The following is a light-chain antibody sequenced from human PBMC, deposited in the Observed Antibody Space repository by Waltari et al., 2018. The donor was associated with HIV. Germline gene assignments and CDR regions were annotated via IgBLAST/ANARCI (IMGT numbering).Light chain of an antibody. CDR3: AAWDDSLNGLWV. J-gene: IGLJ3*02. CDR2: TDN. Sequence: QSVLTQPPSVSGTPGQRVTISCSGASSNLGRHTVNWFQLLPGTAPKLLIYTDNQRPSGVPDRFSGSKSGTSASLAISGLQSEDEADYFCAAWDDSLNGLWVFGGGTKLTVL. V-gene: IGLV1-44*01. CDR1: SSNLGRHT.